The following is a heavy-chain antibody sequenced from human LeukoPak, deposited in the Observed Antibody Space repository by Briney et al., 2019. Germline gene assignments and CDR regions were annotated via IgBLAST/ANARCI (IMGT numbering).Heavy chain of an antibody. J-gene: IGHJ2*01. CDR1: GFTFSSYE. V-gene: IGHV3-48*03. CDR2: IHNGGSST. D-gene: IGHD6-6*01. Sequence: GVSLRLSCVASGFTFSSYEMNWVRQAPGEGLEWVSYIHNGGSSTYYADSVKGRFTISRDNGKNSLHLQMNSLRVEDTAVYYCARWTRVTSSSLWYFDLWGRGTLVTVSS. CDR3: ARWTRVTSSSLWYFDL.